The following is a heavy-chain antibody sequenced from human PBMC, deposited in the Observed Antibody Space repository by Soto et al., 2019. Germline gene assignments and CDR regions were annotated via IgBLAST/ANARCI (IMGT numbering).Heavy chain of an antibody. Sequence: SETLSLTCTVSGGSISSYYWSWIRQPPGKGLEWIGYIYYSGSTNYNPSLKSRVTISVDTSKNQFSLKLSSVTAADTAVYYCARVLSNDWLLQPYYYYYGMDVWGQGTTVTVSS. V-gene: IGHV4-59*01. CDR1: GGSISSYY. CDR2: IYYSGST. D-gene: IGHD3-9*01. J-gene: IGHJ6*02. CDR3: ARVLSNDWLLQPYYYYYGMDV.